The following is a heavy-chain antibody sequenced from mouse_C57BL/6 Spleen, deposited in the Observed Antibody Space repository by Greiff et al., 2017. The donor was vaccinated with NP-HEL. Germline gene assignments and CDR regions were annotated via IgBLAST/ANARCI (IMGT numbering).Heavy chain of an antibody. Sequence: QVQLKQPGAELVKPGASVKMSCKASGYTFTSYWITWVKQRPGQGLEWIGDIYPGSGSTNYNEKFKSKATLTVDTSSSTAYMQLSSLTSEDSAVYYCARADYYGSSLAYWGQGTLVTVSA. J-gene: IGHJ3*01. CDR2: IYPGSGST. V-gene: IGHV1-55*01. CDR3: ARADYYGSSLAY. D-gene: IGHD1-1*01. CDR1: GYTFTSYW.